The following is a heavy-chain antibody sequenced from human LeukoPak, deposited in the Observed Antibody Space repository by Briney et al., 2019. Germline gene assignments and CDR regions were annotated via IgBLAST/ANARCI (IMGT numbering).Heavy chain of an antibody. D-gene: IGHD3-10*01. Sequence: KPGGSLRLSCAASGFTFSSYSMNWVRQAPGKGLEWVSSISSSSSYIYYADSVKGRFTISRDNAKNSLYLQMNSLRAEDTAVYYCARDPSRVITMVRGDTGNWFDPWGQGTLVTVSS. CDR2: ISSSSSYI. CDR1: GFTFSSYS. V-gene: IGHV3-21*01. J-gene: IGHJ5*02. CDR3: ARDPSRVITMVRGDTGNWFDP.